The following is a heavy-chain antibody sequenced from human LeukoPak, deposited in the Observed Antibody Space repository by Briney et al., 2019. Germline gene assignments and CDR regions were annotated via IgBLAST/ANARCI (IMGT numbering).Heavy chain of an antibody. CDR1: GGSISSYY. J-gene: IGHJ4*02. Sequence: SETLSLTCTVSGGSISSYYWSWIRQPPGKGLEGIGYIYYSGSTNYNPSLKSRVTISVDTSKNQFSLKLSFVPAADTAVYYCARENPIFGGSRPFDYWGQGTLVTVSS. D-gene: IGHD3-3*01. CDR3: ARENPIFGGSRPFDY. V-gene: IGHV4-59*01. CDR2: IYYSGST.